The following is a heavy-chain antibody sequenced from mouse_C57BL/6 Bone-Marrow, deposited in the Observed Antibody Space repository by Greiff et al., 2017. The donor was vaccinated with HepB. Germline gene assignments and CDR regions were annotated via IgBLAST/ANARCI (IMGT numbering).Heavy chain of an antibody. Sequence: VQLQQSGAELARPGASVKLSCKASGYTFTSYGISWVKQSTGQGLEWIGEIYPRSGNTYYNEKFKGKATLTADKSSSTAYMELRSLTSEDSAVYFCARNLIYYYGSSYAGNYAMDYWGQGTSVTVSS. CDR2: IYPRSGNT. CDR1: GYTFTSYG. D-gene: IGHD1-1*01. CDR3: ARNLIYYYGSSYAGNYAMDY. V-gene: IGHV1-81*01. J-gene: IGHJ4*01.